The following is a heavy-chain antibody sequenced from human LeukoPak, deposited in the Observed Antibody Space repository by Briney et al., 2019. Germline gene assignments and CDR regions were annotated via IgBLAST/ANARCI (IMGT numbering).Heavy chain of an antibody. CDR3: ARDLDTEGSGWFDP. V-gene: IGHV1-69*13. CDR2: IIPIFGTA. CDR1: GGTFSSYA. Sequence: SVKVSCKASGGTFSSYAISWVRQAPGQGLEWMGGIIPIFGTANYAQRFQGRVTITADESTSTAYMELSSLRSEDTAVYYCARDLDTEGSGWFDPWGQGTLVTVSS. D-gene: IGHD5-18*01. J-gene: IGHJ5*02.